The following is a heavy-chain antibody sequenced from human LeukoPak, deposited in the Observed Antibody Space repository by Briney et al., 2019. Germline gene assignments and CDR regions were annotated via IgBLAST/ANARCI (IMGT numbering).Heavy chain of an antibody. CDR1: GGSISNYY. CDR2: IYYSGST. CDR3: ARHGVRGAPYNWFDT. V-gene: IGHV4-59*08. Sequence: PSETLSLTCTVSGGSISNYYWNWIRQPTGKGLEWIGNIYYSGSTNYNPSLKSRVTISVDTSKNQFSLKLTSVTAADTAVYYCARHGVRGAPYNWFDTWGQGTLVTVSS. D-gene: IGHD3-10*01. J-gene: IGHJ5*02.